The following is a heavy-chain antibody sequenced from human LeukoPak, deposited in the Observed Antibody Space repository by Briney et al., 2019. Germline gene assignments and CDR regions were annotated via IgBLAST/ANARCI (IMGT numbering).Heavy chain of an antibody. CDR2: ISGSGGST. V-gene: IGHV3-23*01. CDR1: GFTFSSYA. J-gene: IGHJ4*02. CDR3: AKDLFVWELPGGGFDY. D-gene: IGHD1-26*01. Sequence: AGGSLRLSCAASGFTFSSYAMSWVRQAPGKGLEWVSAISGSGGSTYYADSVKGRFTISRDNSKNTLYLQMNSLRAEDTAVYYCAKDLFVWELPGGGFDYWGQGTLVTVSS.